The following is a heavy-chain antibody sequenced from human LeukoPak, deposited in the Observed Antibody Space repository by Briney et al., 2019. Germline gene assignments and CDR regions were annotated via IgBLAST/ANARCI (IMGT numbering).Heavy chain of an antibody. Sequence: GRSLRLSCAASGFTFSSYAMHWVRQAPGKGLEWVAVISYDGSNKYYADSVKGRFTISRDNSKNTLYLQMNSPRAEDTAVYYCAREWWELPNYFDYWGQGTLVTVSS. J-gene: IGHJ4*02. V-gene: IGHV3-30-3*01. D-gene: IGHD1-26*01. CDR2: ISYDGSNK. CDR3: AREWWELPNYFDY. CDR1: GFTFSSYA.